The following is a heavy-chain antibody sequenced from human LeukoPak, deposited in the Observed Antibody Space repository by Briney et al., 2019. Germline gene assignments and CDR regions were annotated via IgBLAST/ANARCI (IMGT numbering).Heavy chain of an antibody. J-gene: IGHJ3*02. CDR3: AKRLSSVVVVITAGAFDI. CDR2: ICGSGSST. D-gene: IGHD3-22*01. V-gene: IGHV3-23*01. CDR1: GFTFSRYA. Sequence: GGALRLSCAASGFTFSRYAMRWVRQAPGKGVEWGPAICGSGSSTYYADSVKGRFTISRDNSKNTLYLQMNSLRAADTAVYYCAKRLSSVVVVITAGAFDIWGQGTMVTVSS.